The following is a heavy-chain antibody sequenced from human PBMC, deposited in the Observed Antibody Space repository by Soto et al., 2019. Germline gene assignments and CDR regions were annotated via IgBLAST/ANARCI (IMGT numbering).Heavy chain of an antibody. J-gene: IGHJ6*02. CDR2: ISSYNGNT. Sequence: QVQVVQSGDEVKKPGASVKVSCKASGYTFTNYGFSWVRPAPGQGLEWMGGISSYNGNTKYAEKFQGRVTMTTDTSTSAADMELRSLRSDETAVYYCAREGQAPYYYYGMDVWCPGTAVTVSS. V-gene: IGHV1-18*01. CDR3: AREGQAPYYYYGMDV. CDR1: GYTFTNYG.